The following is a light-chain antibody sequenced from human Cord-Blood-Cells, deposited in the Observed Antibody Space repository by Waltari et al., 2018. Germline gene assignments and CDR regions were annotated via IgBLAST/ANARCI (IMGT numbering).Light chain of an antibody. J-gene: IGKJ2*01. CDR3: QQYYSTPPT. V-gene: IGKV4-1*01. Sequence: DIVMTQSPDSLAVSLGERATINCKSSQSVLYSSNNKNYSAWYQQKPGQPPKLLIYWASTRESGVPDRFSGSGSGTDFTLTISSLQAEDVAVYYCQQYYSTPPTVGQGTKLEIK. CDR1: QSVLYSSNNKNY. CDR2: WAS.